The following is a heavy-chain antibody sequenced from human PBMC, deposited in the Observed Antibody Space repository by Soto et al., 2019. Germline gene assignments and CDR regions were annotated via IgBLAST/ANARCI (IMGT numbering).Heavy chain of an antibody. CDR2: IRSKTYGGTT. J-gene: IGHJ4*02. Sequence: PGGSLRLSCTASGFTFGDYTMNWFRQAPGKGLEWVTFIRSKTYGGTTKYATSVKGRFTISRDDSKSVAYLQMNSLKTEDTAVYFCTRGESGPIDYWGQGTLVTVSS. CDR1: GFTFGDYT. CDR3: TRGESGPIDY. D-gene: IGHD3-3*01. V-gene: IGHV3-49*03.